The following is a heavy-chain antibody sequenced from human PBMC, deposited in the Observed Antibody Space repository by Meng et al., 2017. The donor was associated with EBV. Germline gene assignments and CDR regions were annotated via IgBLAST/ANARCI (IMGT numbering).Heavy chain of an antibody. J-gene: IGHJ4*02. CDR1: GVPFRYYA. CDR3: ASESGRGYTPDY. V-gene: IGHV1-69*01. Sequence: QVQLVQSAAEGKKPGSSVRVSCKTSGVPFRYYAISWVRQAPGQGLEWLGGFLPRLGAPNYAQKFHGRVKITADESTSTHYMDLSSLRSEDTAIYYCASESGRGYTPDYWGQGTLVTVSS. D-gene: IGHD3-10*01. CDR2: FLPRLGAP.